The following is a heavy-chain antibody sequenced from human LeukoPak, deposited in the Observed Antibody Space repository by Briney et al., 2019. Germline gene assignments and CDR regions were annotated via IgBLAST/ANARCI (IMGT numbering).Heavy chain of an antibody. CDR2: ISHDGMNA. J-gene: IGHJ5*02. Sequence: GGSLRLSCAASGLHFSGTAMSWVRRALGKGLEWVSAISHDGMNANYADSGKGGLTISRDNSKKTVSLELSSLTAADTGVYYCAKDGAQYSSGPECDPRGQGALVTVSP. D-gene: IGHD6-19*01. CDR3: AKDGAQYSSGPECDP. V-gene: IGHV3-23*01. CDR1: GLHFSGTA.